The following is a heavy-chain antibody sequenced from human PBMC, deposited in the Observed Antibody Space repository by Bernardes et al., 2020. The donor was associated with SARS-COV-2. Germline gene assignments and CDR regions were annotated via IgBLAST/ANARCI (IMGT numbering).Heavy chain of an antibody. V-gene: IGHV3-48*01. Sequence: AGTLCLSCAASGFTFSSSSMNWVRQAPGPGLEWVSYISSSSSTIYYADSVKGRFTISRDNVKNSLYLQMNSLRAEDTAVYYCARSAWIYYYDSSGSLFDYWGQGILVTVSS. D-gene: IGHD3-22*01. J-gene: IGHJ4*02. CDR2: ISSSSSTI. CDR3: ARSAWIYYYDSSGSLFDY. CDR1: GFTFSSSS.